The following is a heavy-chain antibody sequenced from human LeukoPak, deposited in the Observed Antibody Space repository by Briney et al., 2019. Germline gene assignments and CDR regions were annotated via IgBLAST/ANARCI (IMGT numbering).Heavy chain of an antibody. CDR3: ARELGSSGYYYSGPLDY. J-gene: IGHJ4*02. CDR2: ISLSSTTI. CDR1: GFTFNTYS. V-gene: IGHV3-48*04. D-gene: IGHD3-22*01. Sequence: GGSLRLSCAASGFTFNTYSMNWVRQAPGKGLEWISYISLSSTTIYYAESVKGRFTISRDNAENSLYLQMSSLRAEDTAVYYCARELGSSGYYYSGPLDYWGQGTLVTVSS.